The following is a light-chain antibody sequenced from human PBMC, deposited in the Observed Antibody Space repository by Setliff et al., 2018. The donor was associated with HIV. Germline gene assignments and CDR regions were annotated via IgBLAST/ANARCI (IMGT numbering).Light chain of an antibody. CDR2: EVS. Sequence: QSVLAQPASVSGSPGQSITISCTGTSSDIGGYNYVSWYQQHPGKAPKLMIHEVSNRPSGVSNRFSGSKSGNTASLTISGLQAEDAADYYCSSYSTSYTWVSGEGTKVTVL. CDR3: SSYSTSYTWV. J-gene: IGLJ2*01. V-gene: IGLV2-14*01. CDR1: SSDIGGYNY.